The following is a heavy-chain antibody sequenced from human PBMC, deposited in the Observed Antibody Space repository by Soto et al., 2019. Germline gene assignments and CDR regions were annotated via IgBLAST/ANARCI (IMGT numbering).Heavy chain of an antibody. CDR2: ISVYNGDT. Sequence: AASVKVSCKASGYTFINYGIHWVRQAPGQGLEWMGWISVYNGDTNYAQKVQGRVFMATDTSTSTAYMELRSLRSDDTAVYYCARISGSYVWVRSRYYFDYWGQGTLVTVSS. CDR3: ARISGSYVWVRSRYYFDY. D-gene: IGHD1-26*01. J-gene: IGHJ4*02. CDR1: GYTFINYG. V-gene: IGHV1-18*01.